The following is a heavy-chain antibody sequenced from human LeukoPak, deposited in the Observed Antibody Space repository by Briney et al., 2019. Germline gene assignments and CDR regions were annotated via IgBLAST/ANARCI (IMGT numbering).Heavy chain of an antibody. CDR1: GFTFSSYG. J-gene: IGHJ6*04. V-gene: IGHV3-33*06. D-gene: IGHD1-1*01. CDR2: IWYDGSNK. Sequence: GGSLRLSCAASGFTFSSYGMHWVRQAPGKGLEWVAVIWYDGSNKYYADSVNGRFTISRDNSKNTLYLQMNSLRAEDTAVYYCAKLGHTKSDVWGKGTTVTVSS. CDR3: AKLGHTKSDV.